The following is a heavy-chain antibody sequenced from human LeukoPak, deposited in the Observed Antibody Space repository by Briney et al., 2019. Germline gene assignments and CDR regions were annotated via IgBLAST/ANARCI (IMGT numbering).Heavy chain of an antibody. CDR1: GGSFSGYY. J-gene: IGHJ4*02. V-gene: IGHV4-34*01. Sequence: SETLPLTCAVYGGSFSGYYWSWIRQPPGKGLEWIGEINHSGSTNYNPSLKSRVTISVDTSKNQFSLKLSSVTAADTAVYYCARHWELLPFDYWGQGTLVTVSS. D-gene: IGHD3-10*01. CDR2: INHSGST. CDR3: ARHWELLPFDY.